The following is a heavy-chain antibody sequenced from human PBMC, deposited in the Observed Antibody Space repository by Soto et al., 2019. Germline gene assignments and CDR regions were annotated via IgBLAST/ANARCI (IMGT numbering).Heavy chain of an antibody. Sequence: QVQLVQSGAEVKKPGSSVKVSCKASGGTFSSYAISWVRQAPGQGLEWMGGIIPIFGTANYAQKFQGRVTITADESTSTAYMELSSLRSADTAVYYCARHSGYDWGSFLYYSYGMDVWGQGTTVTVSS. V-gene: IGHV1-69*12. CDR3: ARHSGYDWGSFLYYSYGMDV. CDR2: IIPIFGTA. CDR1: GGTFSSYA. D-gene: IGHD5-12*01. J-gene: IGHJ6*02.